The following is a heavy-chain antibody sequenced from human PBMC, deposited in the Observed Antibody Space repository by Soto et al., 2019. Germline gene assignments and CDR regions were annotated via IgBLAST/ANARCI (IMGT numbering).Heavy chain of an antibody. CDR1: GFTFSSYW. CDR2: IKQDGSEK. Sequence: PGGSLRLSCAASGFTFSSYWMSWVRQAPGKGLEWVANIKQDGSEKYYVDSVKGRFTISRDNAKNSLYLQMNSLRAEDTAVYYCTTETATFIQLGFPTIDYWGQGTLVTVSS. J-gene: IGHJ4*02. V-gene: IGHV3-7*03. CDR3: TTETATFIQLGFPTIDY. D-gene: IGHD5-18*01.